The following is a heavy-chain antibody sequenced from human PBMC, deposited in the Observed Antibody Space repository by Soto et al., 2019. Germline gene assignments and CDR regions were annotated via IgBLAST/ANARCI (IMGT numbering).Heavy chain of an antibody. V-gene: IGHV4-30-4*01. J-gene: IGHJ4*02. Sequence: QVQLQESGPGLVKPSQTLSLTYTVSGGSISSGDYYWSWIRQPPGKGLEWIGYIYYSGSTYYNPSLKSRVTISVDTSMNQFSLKLSSVTAADTAVYYCARTKKYDSSGYYYFDYWGQGTLVTVSS. D-gene: IGHD3-22*01. CDR1: GGSISSGDYY. CDR3: ARTKKYDSSGYYYFDY. CDR2: IYYSGST.